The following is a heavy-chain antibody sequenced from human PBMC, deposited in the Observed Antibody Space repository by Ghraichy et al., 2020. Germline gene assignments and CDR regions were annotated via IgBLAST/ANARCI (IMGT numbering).Heavy chain of an antibody. D-gene: IGHD3-3*01. CDR2: ISYDGSNK. CDR3: AKDGTHYDFWSGYPTYYFDY. V-gene: IGHV3-30*18. J-gene: IGHJ4*02. Sequence: GESLNISCAASGFTFSSYGMHWVRQAPGKGLEWVAVISYDGSNKYYADSVKGRFTISRDNSKNTLYLQMNSLRAEDTAVYYCAKDGTHYDFWSGYPTYYFDYWGQGTLVTVSS. CDR1: GFTFSSYG.